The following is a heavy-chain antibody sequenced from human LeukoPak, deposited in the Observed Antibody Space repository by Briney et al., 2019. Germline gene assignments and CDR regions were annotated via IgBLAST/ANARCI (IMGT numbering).Heavy chain of an antibody. CDR1: GFTFSSYS. D-gene: IGHD3-22*01. V-gene: IGHV3-48*04. CDR2: ISSSSSTI. J-gene: IGHJ3*02. CDR3: ARDGRNSYYYDNFDT. Sequence: GGSLRLSCAASGFTFSSYSMNWVRQAPGKGLEWVSYISSSSSTIYYADSVKGRFTISRDNAKNSLYLQMNSLRAEDTAVYYCARDGRNSYYYDNFDTWGQGTMVTVSS.